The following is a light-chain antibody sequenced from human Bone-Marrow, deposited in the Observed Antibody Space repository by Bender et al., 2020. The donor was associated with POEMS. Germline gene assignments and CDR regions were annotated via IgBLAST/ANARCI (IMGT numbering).Light chain of an antibody. CDR3: CSYAGLYVWV. CDR2: QDN. V-gene: IGLV3-1*01. CDR1: KLGDYF. Sequence: SYELTQPPSESVSPGQTARITCSGDKLGDYFTSWYQQRPGQSPVLVIYQDNKRPSGIPARFSGSNSGNTASLTISGLQAEDEADYYCCSYAGLYVWVFGGGTKLTVL. J-gene: IGLJ3*02.